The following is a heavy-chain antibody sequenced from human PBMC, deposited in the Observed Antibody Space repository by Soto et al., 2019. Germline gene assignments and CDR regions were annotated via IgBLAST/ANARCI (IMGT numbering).Heavy chain of an antibody. D-gene: IGHD4-17*01. J-gene: IGHJ6*02. Sequence: ESGPTLVNPTQTLTLTCTFSGFSLSTSGVGVGWNRQPPGKALEWLALIYWNDDKRYSPSLKSRLTITKDTSKNQVVLTMTNMDPVDTATYYCARDLILSYGGNFAGPDYYYYGMDVWGQGTTVTVSS. CDR3: ARDLILSYGGNFAGPDYYYYGMDV. CDR2: IYWNDDK. V-gene: IGHV2-5*01. CDR1: GFSLSTSGVG.